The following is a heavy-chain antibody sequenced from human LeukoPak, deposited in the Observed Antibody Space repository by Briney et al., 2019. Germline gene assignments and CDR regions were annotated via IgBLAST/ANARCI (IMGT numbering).Heavy chain of an antibody. CDR2: INQSGST. J-gene: IGHJ6*02. CDR1: GGSFSGYY. Sequence: PSETLSLTCAVYGGSFSGYYWSWIRQPQGQGLERIGEINQSGSTNYNPFLKSRVTISVDTSKNQFSLKLSSVTAADTAVYYCARGGGSSWPYYYYYYGMDVWGQGTTVTVSS. D-gene: IGHD6-13*01. V-gene: IGHV4-34*01. CDR3: ARGGGSSWPYYYYYYGMDV.